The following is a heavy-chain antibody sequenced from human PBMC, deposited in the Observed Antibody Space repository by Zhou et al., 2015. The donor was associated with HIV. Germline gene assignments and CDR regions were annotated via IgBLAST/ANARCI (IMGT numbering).Heavy chain of an antibody. Sequence: QVQLVQSGAEVKKPGSSVKVSCKASGGTFSSYAISWVRQAPGQGLEWMGGIIPIFGTANYAQKFQGRVTITADESTSTAYMELSSLRSEDTAVYYCARQGLHYYGSGSYYNKPGWFDPWGQGTLVTVSS. CDR3: ARQGLHYYGSGSYYNKPGWFDP. CDR2: IIPIFGTA. V-gene: IGHV1-69*01. D-gene: IGHD3-10*01. J-gene: IGHJ5*02. CDR1: GGTFSSYA.